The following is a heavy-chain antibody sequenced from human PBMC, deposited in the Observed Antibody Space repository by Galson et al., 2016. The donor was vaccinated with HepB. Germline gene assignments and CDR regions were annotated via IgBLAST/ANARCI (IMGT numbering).Heavy chain of an antibody. Sequence: SLRLSCAASGFTLSNYDMHWVRQATGEGLEWVAAIGTAGDTYYLDSVEGRFTISRENAKNSLYIEMSSLRAGDTAVYYCARGTLSRFMFYYYGMDVWGQGTTVTVSS. CDR2: IGTAGDT. CDR3: ARGTLSRFMFYYYGMDV. J-gene: IGHJ6*02. V-gene: IGHV3-13*01. D-gene: IGHD3-10*02. CDR1: GFTLSNYD.